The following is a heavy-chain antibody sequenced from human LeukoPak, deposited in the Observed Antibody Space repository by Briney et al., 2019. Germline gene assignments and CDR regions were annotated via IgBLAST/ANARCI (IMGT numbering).Heavy chain of an antibody. CDR1: GFTSSSYA. CDR2: ISGSGGST. V-gene: IGHV3-23*01. D-gene: IGHD3-22*01. Sequence: HPGGSLRLSCAASGFTSSSYAMSSVRQAPRKGLEWVSAISGSGGSTYYADSVKGQFPISRDNSKNTLYLQMNSLRAQDTAVYYCAKDKDYDSSDSPFDYWGQGTLVTVSS. J-gene: IGHJ4*02. CDR3: AKDKDYDSSDSPFDY.